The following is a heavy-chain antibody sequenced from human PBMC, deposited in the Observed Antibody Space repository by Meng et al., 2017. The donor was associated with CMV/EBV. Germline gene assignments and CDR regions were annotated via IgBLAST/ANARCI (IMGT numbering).Heavy chain of an antibody. Sequence: SETLSLTCTVSGGSISSSSYYWGWIRQPPGKGLEWIGSIYYSGSTYYNPSLKSRVTISVDTSKNQFSLKLSSVTAADTAVYYCARDLYYDSSGYYNLAGYYYGMDVWGQGTTVTVSS. D-gene: IGHD3-22*01. CDR2: IYYSGST. V-gene: IGHV4-39*07. J-gene: IGHJ6*02. CDR1: GGSISSSSYY. CDR3: ARDLYYDSSGYYNLAGYYYGMDV.